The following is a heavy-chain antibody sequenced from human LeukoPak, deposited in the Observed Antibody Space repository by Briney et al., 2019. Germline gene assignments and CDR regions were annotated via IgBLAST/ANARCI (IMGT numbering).Heavy chain of an antibody. CDR3: ARDGGIRAVGHDAFDI. CDR1: GYTFTSYG. CDR2: ISAYNGNT. J-gene: IGHJ3*02. Sequence: ASVKVSCKASGYTFTSYGISWVRQAPGQGLEWMGWISAYNGNTNYAQKLQGRVTMTTDTSTSTAYMELRSLRSDDTVVYYCARDGGIRAVGHDAFDIWGQGTMVTVSS. D-gene: IGHD6-19*01. V-gene: IGHV1-18*04.